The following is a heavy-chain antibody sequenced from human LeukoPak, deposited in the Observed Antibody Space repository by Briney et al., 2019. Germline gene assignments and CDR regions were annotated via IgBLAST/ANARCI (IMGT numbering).Heavy chain of an antibody. D-gene: IGHD2-2*01. J-gene: IGHJ5*02. V-gene: IGHV4-61*02. CDR2: IYTSGST. CDR3: ARGYCSTTSCYWDNWFDP. CDR1: GGSISSGSYY. Sequence: SETLSLTCTVSGGSISSGSYYWSWIRQPAGKGLEWIGRIYTSGSTNYNPSLKSRVTISVDTSKNQFSLKLSSVTAADTAVYYCARGYCSTTSCYWDNWFDPWGPGTLVTVSS.